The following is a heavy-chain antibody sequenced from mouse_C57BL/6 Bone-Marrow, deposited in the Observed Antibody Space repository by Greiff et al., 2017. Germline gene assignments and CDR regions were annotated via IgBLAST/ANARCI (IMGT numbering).Heavy chain of an antibody. CDR3: ARGTSFYAMHY. CDR2: IYPGGGST. Sequence: VQLQQPGAGLVKPGASVTMSCKASGYTFTSYWITWVKQRPGQGLEWIGDIYPGGGSTNYNEKFKSKVTLTVDTSSSTAYMQLRRLTAEDSAVYDCARGTSFYAMHYWGQGTSVTVSS. CDR1: GYTFTSYW. V-gene: IGHV1-55*01. D-gene: IGHD3-3*01. J-gene: IGHJ4*01.